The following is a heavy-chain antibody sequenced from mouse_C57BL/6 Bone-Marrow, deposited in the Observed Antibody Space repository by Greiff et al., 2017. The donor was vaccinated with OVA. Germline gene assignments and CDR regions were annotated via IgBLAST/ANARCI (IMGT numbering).Heavy chain of an antibody. CDR2: IYPGSGST. J-gene: IGHJ1*03. CDR3: ARGGNYGSSTRYFDV. CDR1: GYTFTSYW. V-gene: IGHV1-55*01. Sequence: QVQLKESGAELVKPGASVKMSCKASGYTFTSYWITWVKQRPGQGLEWIGDIYPGSGSTNYNEKFKSKATLTVDTSSSTAYMQLSSLTSEDSAVYYCARGGNYGSSTRYFDVWGTGTPVTVSS. D-gene: IGHD1-1*01.